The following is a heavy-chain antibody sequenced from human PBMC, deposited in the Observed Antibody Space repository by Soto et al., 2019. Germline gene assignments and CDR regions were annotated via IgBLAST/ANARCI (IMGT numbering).Heavy chain of an antibody. V-gene: IGHV3-30-3*01. Sequence: QVQLVESGGGVVQPGRSLRLSCAASGFTFSNFPIHWVRQPPGKGLEWVAVISYDGSNEYYADSVKGRFTISRDNSQNTLYLQMNSLRPEDTAVYYCARGGLGSGWYHFDSWGQGTLVTVSS. D-gene: IGHD6-19*01. CDR1: GFTFSNFP. CDR3: ARGGLGSGWYHFDS. J-gene: IGHJ4*02. CDR2: ISYDGSNE.